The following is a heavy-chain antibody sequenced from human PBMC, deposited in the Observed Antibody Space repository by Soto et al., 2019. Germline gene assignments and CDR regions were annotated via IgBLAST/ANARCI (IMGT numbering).Heavy chain of an antibody. D-gene: IGHD5-12*01. CDR1: GDSISSYF. Sequence: PXATLSLTCTVSGDSISSYFWSWIRQPAGKGLEWIGRVHTSGSTTYNPSLKSRVTMSVDTSKSQFSLKLTSVTAADTAVYYCAREKEVASTGWLDPCGQGTLVTVSS. CDR3: AREKEVASTGWLDP. CDR2: VHTSGST. V-gene: IGHV4-4*07. J-gene: IGHJ5*02.